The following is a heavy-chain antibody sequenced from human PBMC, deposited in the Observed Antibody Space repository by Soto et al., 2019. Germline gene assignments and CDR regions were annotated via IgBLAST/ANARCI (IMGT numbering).Heavy chain of an antibody. Sequence: VQLVQSGAEVKKPGSSVKVSCKASGGTFGSYVFNWVRQAPGHGLEWMGGIIPLFGSPNYAQKFQGRVTITADESTSTAYMELSSLRSDDTAVFYCARALGSGYDPGDYWGQGTLVTVSS. CDR1: GGTFGSYV. CDR3: ARALGSGYDPGDY. D-gene: IGHD5-12*01. J-gene: IGHJ4*02. CDR2: IIPLFGSP. V-gene: IGHV1-69*12.